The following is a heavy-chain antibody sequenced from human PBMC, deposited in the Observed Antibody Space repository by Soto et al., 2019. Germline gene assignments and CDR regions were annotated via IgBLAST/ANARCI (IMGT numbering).Heavy chain of an antibody. J-gene: IGHJ4*02. Sequence: GESLKISCAGSGYSFSNYWISWVRQVPGKGLEWMGIIYPGDSDTRYSPSFQGQVTISADKSISTAYLQWRSLKASDSAMYHCARSRITGSTWTFDYWGQETLVTVSS. CDR1: GYSFSNYW. D-gene: IGHD1-20*01. CDR2: IYPGDSDT. CDR3: ARSRITGSTWTFDY. V-gene: IGHV5-51*01.